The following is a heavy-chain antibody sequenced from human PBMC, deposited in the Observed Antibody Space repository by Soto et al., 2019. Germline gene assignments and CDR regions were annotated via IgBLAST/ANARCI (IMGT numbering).Heavy chain of an antibody. D-gene: IGHD3-22*01. V-gene: IGHV3-23*01. CDR2: ISDSGGST. CDR3: AGRRTCYYDSSGYYYAFDI. CDR1: GFTFSSYA. J-gene: IGHJ3*02. Sequence: GGSLRLSCAASGFTFSSYAMSWVRQAPGKGLEWVSAISDSGGSTYYADSVKGRFTISRDNSKNTLYLQMNNLRAEDTAVCYCAGRRTCYYDSSGYYYAFDIWGQGTMVTVSS.